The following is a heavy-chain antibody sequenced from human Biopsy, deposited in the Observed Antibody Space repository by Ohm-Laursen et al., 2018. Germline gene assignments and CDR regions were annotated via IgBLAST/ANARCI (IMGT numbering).Heavy chain of an antibody. CDR1: GFIFSDYY. D-gene: IGHD3-10*01. V-gene: IGHV3-69-1*02. J-gene: IGHJ6*02. CDR3: ARSRGSSGIATIYYYGMDV. Sequence: SLRLSCAASGFIFSDYYMSWIRQAPGKGLEWVSNINSVGTIYYADSVRGRFTISRDNAKNSLYLQMNSLRAEDTAVYYCARSRGSSGIATIYYYGMDVWGQGTTVTVPS. CDR2: INSVGTI.